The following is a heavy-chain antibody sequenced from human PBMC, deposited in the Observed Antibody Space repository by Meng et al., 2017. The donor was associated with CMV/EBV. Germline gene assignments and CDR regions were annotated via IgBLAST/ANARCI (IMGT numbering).Heavy chain of an antibody. Sequence: GESLKISCAASGFTFSGYSMNWVRQAPGKGLEWVSSISSISNYIFYADSVKGRFTISRDNAKNSLYLQMNSLRAEDTAVYYCARDPETGDNAFDIWGQRTMVTVSS. V-gene: IGHV3-21*01. D-gene: IGHD7-27*01. CDR3: ARDPETGDNAFDI. CDR2: ISSISNYI. J-gene: IGHJ3*02. CDR1: GFTFSGYS.